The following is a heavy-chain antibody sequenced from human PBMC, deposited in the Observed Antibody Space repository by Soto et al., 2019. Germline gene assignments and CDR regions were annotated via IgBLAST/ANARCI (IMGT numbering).Heavy chain of an antibody. CDR2: IFYSGGT. Sequence: QLLLQESGPGLVKPSETLSLTCTVSGGSILDSTYYWAWIRQSPGKGLEWMWTIFYSGGTFYPPSLKSRVTMSVDTSNNQFSLKLSSVTAADTAVYYCARQASGYYYGWFDPWGQGTLVTVSS. J-gene: IGHJ5*02. CDR1: GGSILDSTYY. V-gene: IGHV4-39*01. D-gene: IGHD3-22*01. CDR3: ARQASGYYYGWFDP.